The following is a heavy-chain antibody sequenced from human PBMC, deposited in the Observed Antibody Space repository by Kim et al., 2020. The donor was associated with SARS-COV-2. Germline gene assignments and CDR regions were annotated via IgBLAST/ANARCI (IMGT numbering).Heavy chain of an antibody. CDR2: K. D-gene: IGHD6-19*01. J-gene: IGHJ4*01. Sequence: KNYVHPVKVRFTISRDNATNSLYLQMNSLSAEYTAVYYCAAYPDGWYSNYWGQGTLVTVSS. CDR3: AAYPDGWYSNY. V-gene: IGHV3-7*03.